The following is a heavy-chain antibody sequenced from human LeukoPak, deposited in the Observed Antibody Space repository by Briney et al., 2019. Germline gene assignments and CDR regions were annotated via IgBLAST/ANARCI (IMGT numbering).Heavy chain of an antibody. J-gene: IGHJ4*02. Sequence: ASVKVSCKASGYTFTSYYMHWVRQAPGQGLEWMGIINPSGGSTSYAQKFQGRVTMTRDTSTSTVYMELSGLRSEDTAVYYCARVGRDGYNYGSYFDYWGQGTLVTVSS. CDR2: INPSGGST. CDR3: ARVGRDGYNYGSYFDY. CDR1: GYTFTSYY. V-gene: IGHV1-46*01. D-gene: IGHD5-24*01.